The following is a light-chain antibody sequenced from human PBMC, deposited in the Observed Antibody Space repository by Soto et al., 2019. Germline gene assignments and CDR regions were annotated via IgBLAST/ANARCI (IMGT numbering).Light chain of an antibody. Sequence: DIQMTQSPSSVSASVGDRVTITCRASQGISSCLTWYRQKPGKAPKLLIYAASSLQSGVPSRFSGSGSGTDFTLTISSLQPEDFATYYCQQANSFPHTFGQGTKLEIK. J-gene: IGKJ2*01. V-gene: IGKV1-12*01. CDR3: QQANSFPHT. CDR2: AAS. CDR1: QGISSC.